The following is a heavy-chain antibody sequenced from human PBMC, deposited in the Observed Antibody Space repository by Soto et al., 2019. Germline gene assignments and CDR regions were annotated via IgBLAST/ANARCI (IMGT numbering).Heavy chain of an antibody. CDR3: ARDRDDYGSGNYYNRIDF. V-gene: IGHV1-69*01. CDR1: GGIFSTYA. Sequence: QVHLVQSGAEVKKPGSSVKVSCKASGGIFSTYAISWLRQAPGQGLEWMGGIIPLFGTPNYAQRCQGQVTITAAESTSTAYMELSRLRSEDTAAYSCARDRDDYGSGNYYNRIDFWGQGTLVTVSS. J-gene: IGHJ4*02. D-gene: IGHD3-10*01. CDR2: IIPLFGTP.